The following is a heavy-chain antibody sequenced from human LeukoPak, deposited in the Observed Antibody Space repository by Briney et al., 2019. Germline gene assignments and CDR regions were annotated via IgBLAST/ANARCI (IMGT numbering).Heavy chain of an antibody. CDR2: IYSGGST. V-gene: IGHV3-53*01. CDR1: GFTVSSNY. Sequence: GRSLRLSCAASGFTVSSNYMSWVRQAPGKGLEWVSVIYSGGSTYYADSVKGRFTISRDNSKNTLYLQMNSLRADDTAVYYCAKDAKFQQQAPEAFDYWGQGTLVTVSS. D-gene: IGHD6-13*01. J-gene: IGHJ4*02. CDR3: AKDAKFQQQAPEAFDY.